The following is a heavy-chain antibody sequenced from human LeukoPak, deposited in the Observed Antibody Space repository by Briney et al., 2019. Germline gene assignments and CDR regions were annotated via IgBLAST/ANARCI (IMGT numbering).Heavy chain of an antibody. CDR2: IIPIFGTA. CDR1: GGTFSSYA. Sequence: SVKVSCKASGGTFSSYAISWVRQAPGQGLEWMGGIIPIFGTANYAQKFQGRVTITADESTSTAYMELSSLRSEDTAVYYCAREGGYNLEWFAYYYYYYMDVWGKGTTVTVSS. D-gene: IGHD3-3*01. J-gene: IGHJ6*03. V-gene: IGHV1-69*13. CDR3: AREGGYNLEWFAYYYYYYMDV.